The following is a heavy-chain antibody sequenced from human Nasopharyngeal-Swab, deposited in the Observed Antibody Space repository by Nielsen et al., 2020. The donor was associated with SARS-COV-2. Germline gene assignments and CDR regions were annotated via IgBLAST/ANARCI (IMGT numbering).Heavy chain of an antibody. CDR1: GSTFGDYG. CDR3: AGGFNNGPFDN. D-gene: IGHD1/OR15-1a*01. Sequence: GGSLRLSCAASGSTFGDYGMSWVRQDPGKGLQWVSGINRNGGSSGYADSVKGRFTISRDNARNSLYLQMNSLRAEDTALYYCAGGFNNGPFDNWGQGTLVTVSS. CDR2: INRNGGSS. V-gene: IGHV3-20*04. J-gene: IGHJ4*02.